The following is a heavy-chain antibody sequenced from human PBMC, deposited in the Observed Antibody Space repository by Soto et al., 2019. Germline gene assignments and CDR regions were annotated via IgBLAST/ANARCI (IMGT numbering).Heavy chain of an antibody. V-gene: IGHV3-49*03. J-gene: IGHJ6*02. CDR2: IRSGAYGGTT. D-gene: IGHD5-18*01. CDR1: GFTFGDYS. Sequence: PGGSLRLSCRASGFTFGDYSMSWFRQAPGKGLEWVGFIRSGAYGGTTDYAASVKGRFTISRDDSKTIAYLQMNSLKTEDTAVYYCTRDSRGYSYGPRADVWGQGTTVTVSS. CDR3: TRDSRGYSYGPRADV.